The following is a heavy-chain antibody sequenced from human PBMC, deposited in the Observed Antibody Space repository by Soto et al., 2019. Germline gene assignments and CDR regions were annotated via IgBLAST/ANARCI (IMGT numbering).Heavy chain of an antibody. V-gene: IGHV4-39*01. CDR3: ARHIHNQGFEYYFDS. J-gene: IGHJ4*02. D-gene: IGHD1-1*01. CDR2: IDYSGNI. CDR1: GGSITSSGSA. Sequence: QLQLQESGPGLVTPSETLSLTCNASGGSITSSGSAWGWIRQSPGKGLGWIGTIDYSGNIYYIPSLKSRITISVDTSKNQISLKLSSVTAADTAVYYCARHIHNQGFEYYFDSWGQGTLVTVSS.